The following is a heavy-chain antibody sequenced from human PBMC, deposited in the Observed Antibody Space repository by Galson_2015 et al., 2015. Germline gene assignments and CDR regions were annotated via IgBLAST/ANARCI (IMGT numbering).Heavy chain of an antibody. J-gene: IGHJ6*02. Sequence: CAISGDSVSSDSAAWNWIRQSPSRGLEWLGRTYYRSKRYNDYAVPWKSRITINPDTSKNQFSLLLNSVTPEDRAVYYCAREFYGMDVWGQGTTVTVSS. V-gene: IGHV6-1*01. CDR1: GDSVSSDSAA. CDR2: TYYRSKRYN. CDR3: AREFYGMDV.